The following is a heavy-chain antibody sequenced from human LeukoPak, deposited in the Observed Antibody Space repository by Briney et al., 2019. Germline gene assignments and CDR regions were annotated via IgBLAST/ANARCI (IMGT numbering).Heavy chain of an antibody. D-gene: IGHD1-1*01. Sequence: PGGSLRLSCAASGFTFSSYSMNWVRQAPGKGLEWVSYISSSSSTIYYADSVKGRFTISRDNSKNTLYLQMNSLRAEDTAVYYCGRRGGRPENWTRETRVPAPSAPTRG. CDR2: ISSSSSTI. CDR3: GRRGGRPENWTRETRVPAPSAPT. J-gene: IGHJ1*01. CDR1: GFTFSSYS. V-gene: IGHV3-48*01.